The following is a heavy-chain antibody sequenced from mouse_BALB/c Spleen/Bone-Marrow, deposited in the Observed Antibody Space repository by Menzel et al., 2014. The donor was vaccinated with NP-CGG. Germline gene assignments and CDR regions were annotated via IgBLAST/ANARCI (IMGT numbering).Heavy chain of an antibody. CDR1: GYAFSSSW. CDR2: IYPGDGDT. D-gene: IGHD1-1*01. V-gene: IGHV1-82*01. Sequence: QVQLQQSRPELVKPGASVKISCKASGYAFSSSWMNWVKQRPGQGLEWIGRIYPGDGDTNYNGKFKGKATLTADKSSSTAYLQLSSLTSVDSAVYFCARSGSSWFAYWGQGTLVTVSA. J-gene: IGHJ3*01. CDR3: ARSGSSWFAY.